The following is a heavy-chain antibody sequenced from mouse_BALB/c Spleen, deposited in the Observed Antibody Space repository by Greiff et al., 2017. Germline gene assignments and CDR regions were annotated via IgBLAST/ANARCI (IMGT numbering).Heavy chain of an antibody. J-gene: IGHJ1*01. V-gene: IGHV1-67*01. CDR3: AREGSYYGSSYWYFDV. D-gene: IGHD1-1*01. CDR1: SYTFTDYA. Sequence: QVQLQQSGPELVRPGVSVKISCKGSSYTFTDYAMHWVKQSNAKSLEWIGVISTYYGNTNYNQKFKGKATMTVDKSSSTAYMELARLTSEDSAVYYCAREGSYYGSSYWYFDVWGAGTTVTVSS. CDR2: ISTYYGNT.